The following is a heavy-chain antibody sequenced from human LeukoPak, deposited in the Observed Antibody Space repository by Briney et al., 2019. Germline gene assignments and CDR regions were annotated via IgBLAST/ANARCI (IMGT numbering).Heavy chain of an antibody. CDR3: AKDTAVQFLEPAF. J-gene: IGHJ4*02. CDR1: GFTFNTHG. D-gene: IGHD3-3*01. Sequence: GGSLRLSCAASGFTFNTHGMHWVRQAPGKGLEWVAATWFDGSVKHYSDAVKGRFTISRDNSLNTLYLQMNSLRVEDTAIYYCAKDTAVQFLEPAFWGQGTLVTVSS. V-gene: IGHV3-33*06. CDR2: TWFDGSVK.